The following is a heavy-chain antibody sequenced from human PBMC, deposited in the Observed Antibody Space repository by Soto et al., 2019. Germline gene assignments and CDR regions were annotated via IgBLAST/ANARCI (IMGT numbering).Heavy chain of an antibody. CDR3: ARDHDIVVVWGMDV. D-gene: IGHD2-2*01. CDR1: GFTFSSYA. V-gene: IGHV3-30-3*01. J-gene: IGHJ6*02. CDR2: ISYDGSNK. Sequence: QVQLVESGGGVVQPGRSLRLSCAASGFTFSSYAMHWVRQAPGKGLEWVAVISYDGSNKYYADSVKGRFTISRDNSRNTLYLQMNSLRAEDTAVYYCARDHDIVVVWGMDVWGQGTTVTVCS.